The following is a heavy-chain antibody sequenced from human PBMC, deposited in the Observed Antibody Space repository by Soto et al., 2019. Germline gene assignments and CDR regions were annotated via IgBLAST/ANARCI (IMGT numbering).Heavy chain of an antibody. J-gene: IGHJ4*02. CDR2: ISWNSGSI. CDR1: GFTFDDYA. V-gene: IGHV3-9*01. CDR3: AKDIYGGGVVAATVDY. D-gene: IGHD2-15*01. Sequence: VQLVESGGGLVQPGRSLRLSCAASGFTFDDYAMHWVRQAPGKGLEWVSGISWNSGSIGYADSVKGRFTIPRDNAKNSLYLQMNSLRAEDTALYYCAKDIYGGGVVAATVDYWGQGTLVTVSS.